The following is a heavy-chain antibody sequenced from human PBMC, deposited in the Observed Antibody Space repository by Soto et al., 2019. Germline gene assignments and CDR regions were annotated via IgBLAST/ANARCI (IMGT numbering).Heavy chain of an antibody. V-gene: IGHV3-30*18. Sequence: GGSLRLSCAASGVTFSSYGMHWVRQAPGKGLEWVAVISYDGSNKYYADSVKGRFTISRDNSKNTLYLQMNSLRAEDTAVHYCAKDKYRYNWNDALIFGPWGQGTLVTVSS. CDR3: AKDKYRYNWNDALIFGP. CDR2: ISYDGSNK. D-gene: IGHD1-20*01. J-gene: IGHJ5*02. CDR1: GVTFSSYG.